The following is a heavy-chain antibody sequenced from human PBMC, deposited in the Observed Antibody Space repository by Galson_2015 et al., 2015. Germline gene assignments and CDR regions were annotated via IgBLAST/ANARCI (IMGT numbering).Heavy chain of an antibody. Sequence: SLRLSCAVSGLTFSSYWMHWVRQAPGKGLVWVSRINSDGSDTTYADSVKGRFTISRDNAKNTLFLQMNGLRAEDTAVYYCARVRQTDGLLDYWGQGTLVTVSS. D-gene: IGHD2-15*01. CDR1: GLTFSSYW. CDR2: INSDGSDT. V-gene: IGHV3-74*01. J-gene: IGHJ4*02. CDR3: ARVRQTDGLLDY.